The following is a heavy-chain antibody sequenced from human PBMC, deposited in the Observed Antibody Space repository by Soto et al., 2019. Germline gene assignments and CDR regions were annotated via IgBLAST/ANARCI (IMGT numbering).Heavy chain of an antibody. V-gene: IGHV3-23*01. CDR3: TKDWQHDS. CDR2: INTSGGNT. Sequence: EVQLLESGGGLVQPGGSLRLSCAASGFTFSNYAMTWVSQAPGKGLECVSTINTSGGNTHYADSVKGRFSVSRDNSKNTRSLQMNSLRAEDTAVYYCTKDWQHDSWVQGPLVTVSS. J-gene: IGHJ5*01. D-gene: IGHD6-13*01. CDR1: GFTFSNYA.